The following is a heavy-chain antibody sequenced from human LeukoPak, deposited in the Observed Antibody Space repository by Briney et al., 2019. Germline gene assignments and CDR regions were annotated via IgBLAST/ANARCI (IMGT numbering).Heavy chain of an antibody. J-gene: IGHJ4*02. V-gene: IGHV3-23*01. Sequence: PGGSLRLSCAASGFTFSSYAMSWVRQAPGKGLEWVSVISGSGDITYYADSVKGRFTTSRDNSKNTLYLQMNSLRAEDTAVYYCAKRAGYYFDYWGQGTLVTVSS. D-gene: IGHD4/OR15-4a*01. CDR1: GFTFSSYA. CDR3: AKRAGYYFDY. CDR2: ISGSGDIT.